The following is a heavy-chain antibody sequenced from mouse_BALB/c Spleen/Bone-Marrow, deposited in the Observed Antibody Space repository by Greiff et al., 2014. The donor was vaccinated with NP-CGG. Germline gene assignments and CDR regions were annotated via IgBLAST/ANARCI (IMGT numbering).Heavy chain of an antibody. J-gene: IGHJ4*01. CDR2: IDPANGNT. V-gene: IGHV14-3*02. CDR1: GFNIKDTY. Sequence: EVQLQQSGAELVKPGASVKLSCTASGFNIKDTYMHWVKQRPEQGLEWIGRIDPANGNTKYDPKFQGKATITADTSCNTAYLQLSSLTSEDTAVYYCARWEYYAMDYWGQGTSVTVSS. CDR3: ARWEYYAMDY. D-gene: IGHD4-1*01.